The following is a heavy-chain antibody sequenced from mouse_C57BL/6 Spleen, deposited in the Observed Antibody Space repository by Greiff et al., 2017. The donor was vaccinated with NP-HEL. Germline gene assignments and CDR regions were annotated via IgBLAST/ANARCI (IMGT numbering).Heavy chain of an antibody. Sequence: EVQLQQSGPELVKPGASVKISCKASGYTFTDYYMNWVKQSHGKSLEWIGDINPNNGGTSYNQKFKGKATLTVDKSSSTAYMELHSLTSEDSAVYYCARGFTTVVFDYWGQGTTLTVSS. CDR3: ARGFTTVVFDY. CDR2: INPNNGGT. J-gene: IGHJ2*01. V-gene: IGHV1-26*01. CDR1: GYTFTDYY. D-gene: IGHD1-1*01.